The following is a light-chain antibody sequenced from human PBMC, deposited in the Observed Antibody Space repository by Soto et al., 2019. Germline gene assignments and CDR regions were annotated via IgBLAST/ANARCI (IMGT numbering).Light chain of an antibody. CDR2: KAS. CDR3: QQYKTYWT. CDR1: QSISTY. J-gene: IGKJ1*01. Sequence: DIQMTQSPSTLSASVGDRVTITCRASQSISTYLAWYQQKPGKAPKLLIYKASSLESGVPSRFSGSGSGTEFTLTISSLQPDDFATYYCQQYKTYWTFGPGTKVEIK. V-gene: IGKV1-5*03.